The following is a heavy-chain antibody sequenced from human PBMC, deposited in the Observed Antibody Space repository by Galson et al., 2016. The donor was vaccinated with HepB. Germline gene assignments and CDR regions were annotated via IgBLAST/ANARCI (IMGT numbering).Heavy chain of an antibody. Sequence: SLRLSCAASGFTFSSYAMHWVRQAPGKGLEWVAVISYDGSNKYYADSVKGRFTISRDKSKNTLYLQMNSLRAEDTAVYYCARDRRRYFDWFVLWGQGTLVTVSS. CDR1: GFTFSSYA. CDR2: ISYDGSNK. CDR3: ARDRRRYFDWFVL. J-gene: IGHJ4*02. V-gene: IGHV3-30-3*01. D-gene: IGHD3-9*01.